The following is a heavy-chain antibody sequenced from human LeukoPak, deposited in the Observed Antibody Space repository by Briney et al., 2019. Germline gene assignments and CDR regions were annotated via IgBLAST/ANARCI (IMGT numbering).Heavy chain of an antibody. CDR2: IRSKADGGTT. CDR1: GFTFSNAW. D-gene: IGHD1-26*01. V-gene: IGHV3-15*01. Sequence: GGSLRLSCAASGFTFSNAWMSWVRQAPGKGLEWGGRIRSKADGGTTDHAAPVKDRFTISRDDSKNTLYLQMNSLKTEDTAVYYCTTEHTLGKVGAIDYWGQGTLVTVSS. J-gene: IGHJ4*02. CDR3: TTEHTLGKVGAIDY.